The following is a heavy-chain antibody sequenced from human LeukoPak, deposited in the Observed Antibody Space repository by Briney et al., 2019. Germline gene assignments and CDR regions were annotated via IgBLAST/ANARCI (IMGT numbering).Heavy chain of an antibody. CDR3: ARNNYYDSSGYDY. J-gene: IGHJ4*02. CDR1: GFTFSAYS. Sequence: GGSLRLSRAVSGFTFSAYSMNWVRQAPGKGLEWISSISDDSSHIYYADSVKGRFAISRDNAKNSVYLQMNSLRAEDTAVYYCARNNYYDSSGYDYWGQGTLVTVSS. D-gene: IGHD3-22*01. V-gene: IGHV3-21*01. CDR2: ISDDSSHI.